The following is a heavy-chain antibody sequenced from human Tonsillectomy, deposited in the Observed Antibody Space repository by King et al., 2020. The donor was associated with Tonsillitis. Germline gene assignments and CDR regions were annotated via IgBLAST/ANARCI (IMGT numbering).Heavy chain of an antibody. V-gene: IGHV4-30-2*01. J-gene: IGHJ3*02. Sequence: LQLQESGSGLVRPSQTLSLTCAVSGGSLTSGGYSWSWIRQPPGKGLEWIGYIYHSGSTFYNPSLKSRATISVDRTKNQFSLRLTSVTAADTAVYYCARAQRPCGDCSPRDAFDIWGQGTMVTVSS. CDR2: IYHSGST. CDR3: ARAQRPCGDCSPRDAFDI. CDR1: GGSLTSGGYS. D-gene: IGHD2-21*02.